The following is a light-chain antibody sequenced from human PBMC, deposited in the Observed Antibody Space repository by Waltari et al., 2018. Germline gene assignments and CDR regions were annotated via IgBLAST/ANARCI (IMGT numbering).Light chain of an antibody. Sequence: DVVMTQSPLSLPVTLGQPASISCRSSQSLVHSDGNTYLNWFHQRPGQSPRRLIYKVSNRYSGVPDRFSGSGSGTDFTLKISRVEAEDVGVYYCMQGTHWPRTFGQGTKVEIK. CDR1: QSLVHSDGNTY. CDR2: KVS. V-gene: IGKV2-30*02. J-gene: IGKJ1*01. CDR3: MQGTHWPRT.